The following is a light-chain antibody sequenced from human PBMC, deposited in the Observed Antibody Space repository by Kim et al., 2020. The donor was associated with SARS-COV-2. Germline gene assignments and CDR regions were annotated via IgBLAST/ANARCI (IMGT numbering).Light chain of an antibody. Sequence: PGERATLSCRACQSVSSYLAWYQQKPGQAPRLLIYDASNRATGIPPRFSGSGSGTDFTLTISSLEPEDFAVYYCQHRSDWPTFGQGTRLEIK. V-gene: IGKV3-11*01. CDR3: QHRSDWPT. J-gene: IGKJ5*01. CDR1: QSVSSY. CDR2: DAS.